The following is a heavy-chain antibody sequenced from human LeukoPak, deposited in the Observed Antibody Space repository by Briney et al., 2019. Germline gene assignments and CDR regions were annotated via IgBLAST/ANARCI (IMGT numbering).Heavy chain of an antibody. J-gene: IGHJ5*02. CDR2: IFYSGST. CDR1: SGSISTSNYY. D-gene: IGHD6-13*01. V-gene: IGHV4-39*07. Sequence: SETLSLTCTVSSGSISTSNYYCGWVRQPPGKALEWIGNIFYSGSTYSSPSLKSRVTISLDTSRNQFSLKLSSVTAADTAVYYCARGGIAAANWFDPRGQGTLVTVSS. CDR3: ARGGIAAANWFDP.